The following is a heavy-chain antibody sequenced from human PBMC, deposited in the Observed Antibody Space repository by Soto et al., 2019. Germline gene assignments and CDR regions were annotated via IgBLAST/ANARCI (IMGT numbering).Heavy chain of an antibody. D-gene: IGHD3-3*01. CDR2: ISGSGGST. J-gene: IGHJ6*02. CDR3: AKEGTSGTIFGVAVPHYYYGMDV. Sequence: EVQLLESGGGLVQPGGSLRLSCAASGFTFSSYAMSWVRQAPGKGLEWVSAISGSGGSTYYADSVKGRFTISRDNSKNTLYLQMNSLRAEDTAVYYCAKEGTSGTIFGVAVPHYYYGMDVWGQGTTVTVSS. V-gene: IGHV3-23*01. CDR1: GFTFSSYA.